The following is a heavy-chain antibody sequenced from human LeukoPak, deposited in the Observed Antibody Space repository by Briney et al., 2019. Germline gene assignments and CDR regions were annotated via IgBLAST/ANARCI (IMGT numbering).Heavy chain of an antibody. CDR3: AKLTAAVGGYFDY. J-gene: IGHJ4*02. V-gene: IGHV3-23*01. D-gene: IGHD6-19*01. CDR1: GFTFTSYA. Sequence: GGSLRLSCAASGFTFTSYAMSWVRQAPGKGLEWVSAISGSGGSTYYADSVKGRFTISRDNSKNTLYLQMNSLRAEDTAVYYCAKLTAAVGGYFDYWGQGTLVTVSS. CDR2: ISGSGGST.